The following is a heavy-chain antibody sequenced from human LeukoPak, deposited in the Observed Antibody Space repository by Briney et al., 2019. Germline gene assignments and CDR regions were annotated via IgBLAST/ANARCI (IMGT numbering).Heavy chain of an antibody. V-gene: IGHV3-66*01. D-gene: IGHD4-17*01. CDR3: ARVRDGDYYDY. CDR2: IYSGGST. J-gene: IGHJ4*02. Sequence: GGSLRLSCGASGFTVKNNYMSWVRQAPGKGLEWVSVIYSGGSTYYADSVKGRFTISRDNSKNTLYLQMNSLRADDTAVYYCARVRDGDYYDYWGQGTQVTVSS. CDR1: GFTVKNNY.